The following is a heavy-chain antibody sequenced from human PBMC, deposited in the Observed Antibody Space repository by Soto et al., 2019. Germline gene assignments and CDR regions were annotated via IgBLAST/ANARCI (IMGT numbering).Heavy chain of an antibody. Sequence: GGSLRLSCAASGFTFSSYAMSWVRQAPGKGLEWVAAISGSGGSTYYADSVKGRFTISIDNSKNTLYLQMNSLRAEDMSVYYCEKDDGDYTAYYCFDPWGQGTLVTVSS. CDR3: EKDDGDYTAYYCFDP. D-gene: IGHD4-17*01. V-gene: IGHV3-23*01. CDR2: ISGSGGST. CDR1: GFTFSSYA. J-gene: IGHJ5*02.